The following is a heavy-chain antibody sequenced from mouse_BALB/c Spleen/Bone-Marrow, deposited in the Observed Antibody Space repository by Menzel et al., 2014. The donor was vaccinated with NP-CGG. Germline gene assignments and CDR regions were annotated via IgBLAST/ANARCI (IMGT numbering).Heavy chain of an antibody. D-gene: IGHD2-1*01. J-gene: IGHJ4*01. V-gene: IGHV5-4*02. CDR3: ARDGNFAMDY. CDR2: INDGGSYT. Sequence: EVKLVESGGGLVKPGGSLKLSCAVSGFTFSDYYMYWVRQNPEKRLEWVATINDGGSYTYHPDSVKGRFTISRDNAKNNLYLQMSSLKSEDTAMYYCARDGNFAMDYWGQGTSVTVSS. CDR1: GFTFSDYY.